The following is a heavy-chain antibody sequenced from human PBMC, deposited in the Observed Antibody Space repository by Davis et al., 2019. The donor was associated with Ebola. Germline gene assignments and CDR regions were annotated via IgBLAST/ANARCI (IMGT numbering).Heavy chain of an antibody. D-gene: IGHD3-22*01. CDR1: GGTFSSYA. V-gene: IGHV1-2*04. CDR3: ARDRNTYYYDRSGYFYGMDV. Sequence: ASVKVSCKASGGTFSSYAISWVRQAPGQGLEWMGWINAGNGNTKYSQKFQGWVTMTRDTSISTAYMELSRLRSDDTAVYYCARDRNTYYYDRSGYFYGMDVWGQGTTVTVSS. J-gene: IGHJ6*02. CDR2: INAGNGNT.